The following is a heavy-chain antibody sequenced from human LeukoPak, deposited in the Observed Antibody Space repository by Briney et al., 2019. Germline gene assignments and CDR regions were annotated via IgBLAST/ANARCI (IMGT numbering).Heavy chain of an antibody. CDR1: GGPFSTNA. J-gene: IGHJ5*02. D-gene: IGHD1-26*01. Sequence: SVKVSCKASGGPFSTNAINWVRQAPGQGLEWMGGIIPLFGTTKYAQKFQGRVTISADKSTNTAYMELSSLRSEDTAMYYCARDGINYRGWFDPWGQGTLVTVSS. CDR3: ARDGINYRGWFDP. V-gene: IGHV1-69*06. CDR2: IIPLFGTT.